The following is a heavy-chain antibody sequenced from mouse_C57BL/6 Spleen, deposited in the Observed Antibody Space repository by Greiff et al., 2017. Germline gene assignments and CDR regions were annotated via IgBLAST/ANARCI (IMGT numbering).Heavy chain of an antibody. CDR1: GFTFSSYT. V-gene: IGHV5-9*01. J-gene: IGHJ2*01. CDR2: ISGGGGNT. Sequence: EVKLMESGGGLVKPGGSLKLSCAASGFTFSSYTMSWVRQTPEKRLEWVATISGGGGNTYYPDSVKGRFTISRDNAKNTLYLQMSSLRSEDTALYYCARVLRSPFDYWGQGTTLTVSS. CDR3: ARVLRSPFDY. D-gene: IGHD1-1*01.